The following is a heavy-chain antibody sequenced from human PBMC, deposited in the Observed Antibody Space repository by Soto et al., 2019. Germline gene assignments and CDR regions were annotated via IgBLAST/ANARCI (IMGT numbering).Heavy chain of an antibody. Sequence: VQLVASGGGLVQPGGSLRLSCAASGFTFSNYWMHWVRQSPGKGLVWVSRINSDETITSYADSVKGRFTISRDNAKNTLYLQMSSLRVEDTALYYCVCFECGRTAVVTAMEANDYWGQGTLVTVSS. CDR2: INSDETIT. D-gene: IGHD2-21*02. V-gene: IGHV3-74*01. J-gene: IGHJ4*02. CDR3: VCFECGRTAVVTAMEANDY. CDR1: GFTFSNYW.